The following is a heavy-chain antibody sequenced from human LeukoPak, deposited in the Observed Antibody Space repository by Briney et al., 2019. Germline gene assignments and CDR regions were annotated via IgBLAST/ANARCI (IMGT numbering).Heavy chain of an antibody. Sequence: SETLSLTCTVSGGSISSGGYYWSWIRQHPGKGLEWIGYIYYSGSTYYNPSLKSRVTISVDTSKNQFSLKLSSMTAADTAVYYCARAADSSGYYYKGYYFDYWGQGTLVTVSS. D-gene: IGHD3-22*01. J-gene: IGHJ4*02. CDR1: GGSISSGGYY. CDR3: ARAADSSGYYYKGYYFDY. V-gene: IGHV4-31*03. CDR2: IYYSGST.